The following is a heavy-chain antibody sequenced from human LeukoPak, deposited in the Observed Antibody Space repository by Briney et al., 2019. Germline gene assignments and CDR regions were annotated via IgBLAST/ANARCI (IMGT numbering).Heavy chain of an antibody. CDR1: GFTSNSYI. CDR2: IGGGGGDT. Sequence: PGGSLRLSCAASGFTSNSYIMAWVRQAPGKGLEWVSSIGGGGGDTYYADSVKGRFTIPRDNSKNTLSLQMNSLRADDTAVYYCAKGGRGTYDSWGQGTLATVSS. CDR3: AKGGRGTYDS. V-gene: IGHV3-23*01. D-gene: IGHD3-16*01. J-gene: IGHJ4*02.